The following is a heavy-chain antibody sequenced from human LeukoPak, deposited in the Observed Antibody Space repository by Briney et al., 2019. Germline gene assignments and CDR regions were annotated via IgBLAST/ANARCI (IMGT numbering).Heavy chain of an antibody. Sequence: GGSLRLSCAASGFTFSSYSMNWVRQAPGKGLEWVSYISSSSSTIYYADSVKGRFTISRDNAKNSLYLQMNSLRAEDTAVYYCARYRFVVGATDSFDMWGQGTTVTVSS. CDR1: GFTFSSYS. J-gene: IGHJ3*02. D-gene: IGHD1-26*01. CDR3: ARYRFVVGATDSFDM. V-gene: IGHV3-48*04. CDR2: ISSSSSTI.